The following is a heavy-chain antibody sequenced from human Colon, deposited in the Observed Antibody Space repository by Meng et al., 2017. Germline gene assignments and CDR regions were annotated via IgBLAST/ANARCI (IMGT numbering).Heavy chain of an antibody. CDR2: INHSGST. CDR1: GGSLSGYY. V-gene: IGHV4-34*01. Sequence: LLQWGAGLLRPSETLSLTCAVYGGSLSGYYWSWIRQPPGKGLEWIGEINHSGSTNYNPSLKSRVTISVDTSKNQFSLKLSSVTAADTAVYYCARGSSPRIKRAFDIWGQGTMVTVSS. CDR3: ARGSSPRIKRAFDI. J-gene: IGHJ3*02. D-gene: IGHD2-21*01.